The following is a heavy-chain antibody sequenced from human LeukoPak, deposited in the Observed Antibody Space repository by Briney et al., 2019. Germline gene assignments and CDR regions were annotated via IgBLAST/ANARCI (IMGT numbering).Heavy chain of an antibody. CDR1: GFTFSSYA. CDR3: AKDRRGIAAACDY. CDR2: ISGSGGST. D-gene: IGHD6-13*01. V-gene: IGHV3-23*01. Sequence: GGSLRLSCAASGFTFSSYAISWVRQAPGKGLEWVSAISGSGGSTYYADSVKGRFTISRDNSKNTLYLQMNSLRVEDTAVYYCAKDRRGIAAACDYWGQGTLVTVSS. J-gene: IGHJ4*02.